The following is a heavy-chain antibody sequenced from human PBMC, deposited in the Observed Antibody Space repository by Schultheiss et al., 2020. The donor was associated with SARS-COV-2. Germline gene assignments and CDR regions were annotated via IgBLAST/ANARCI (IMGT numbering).Heavy chain of an antibody. CDR1: GFTFSSYA. CDR2: ISTDGSRT. D-gene: IGHD2-2*01. CDR3: VKDCGVSSCYESFFEY. Sequence: GGSLRLSCAMSGFTFSSYAMSWVRQAPGKGLEWVSAISTDGSRTYYKESVKGRFTFSRDNSKNMLYLQMSSLRPEDTAVYYCVKDCGVSSCYESFFEYWGQGSLVTVSS. V-gene: IGHV3-64D*09. J-gene: IGHJ4*02.